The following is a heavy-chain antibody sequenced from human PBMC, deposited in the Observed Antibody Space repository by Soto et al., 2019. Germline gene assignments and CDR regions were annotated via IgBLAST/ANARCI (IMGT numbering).Heavy chain of an antibody. CDR1: GGSFSGYY. CDR3: ARGHNVLLWYWGWFDP. Sequence: QVQLQQWGAGLLKPSETLSHTCAVYGGSFSGYYWSWIRQPPGKGLEWIGEINHSGSTNYNPSLKSRVTISVDTSKNQFSLKLSSVTAADTAVYYCARGHNVLLWYWGWFDPWGQGTLVTVSS. J-gene: IGHJ5*02. V-gene: IGHV4-34*01. CDR2: INHSGST. D-gene: IGHD3-10*01.